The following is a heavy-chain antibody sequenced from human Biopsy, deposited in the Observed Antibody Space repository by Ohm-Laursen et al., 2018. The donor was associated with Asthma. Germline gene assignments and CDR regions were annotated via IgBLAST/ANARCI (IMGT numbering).Heavy chain of an antibody. CDR3: ARCQVGYSSGWSLLLKKIYYSGMDV. CDR1: GGTFSNFA. V-gene: IGHV1-69*13. CDR2: SRTVFGTT. Sequence: GASVKVSCKAPGGTFSNFAISWVRQAPGQGLEWLGGSRTVFGTTNYAQKVQGRVTITADESTSTAYMEVTSLRSEDTAIYYCARCQVGYSSGWSLLLKKIYYSGMDVWGQGTAVTVSS. J-gene: IGHJ6*02. D-gene: IGHD6-19*01.